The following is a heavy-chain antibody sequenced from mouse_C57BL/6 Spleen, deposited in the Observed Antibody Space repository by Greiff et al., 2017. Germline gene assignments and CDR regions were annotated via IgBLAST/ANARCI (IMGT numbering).Heavy chain of an antibody. D-gene: IGHD4-1*01. V-gene: IGHV1-5*01. CDR2: IYPGNSDT. Sequence: VQLQQSGTVLARPGASVKMSCKTSGYTFTSYWMHWVKQRPGQGLEWIGAIYPGNSDTSYNQKFKGKAKLTAVTSASTAYMELSSLTNEDSAVYYCTRENWDGTDYYAMDDWGQGTSVTVSS. CDR1: GYTFTSYW. J-gene: IGHJ4*01. CDR3: TRENWDGTDYYAMDD.